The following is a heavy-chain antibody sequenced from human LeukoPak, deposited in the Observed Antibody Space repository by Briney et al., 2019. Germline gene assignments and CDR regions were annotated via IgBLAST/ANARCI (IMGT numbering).Heavy chain of an antibody. CDR2: IHRSGSP. CDR3: AREILGGFNPGAY. V-gene: IGHV4-4*02. CDR1: LDSTTSNF. J-gene: IGHJ4*02. D-gene: IGHD1-14*01. Sequence: PSETLSLTCTVSLDSTTSNFWSWVRQPPGKGLEWIGEIHRSGSPNYNPSLQSRVTISIDRSRNQIVLELSSVTAADAAVYYCAREILGGFNPGAYWGKGTLVTVSS.